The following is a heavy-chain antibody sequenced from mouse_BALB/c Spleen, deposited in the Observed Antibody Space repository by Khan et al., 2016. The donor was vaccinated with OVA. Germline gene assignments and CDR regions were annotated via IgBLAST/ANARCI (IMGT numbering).Heavy chain of an antibody. J-gene: IGHJ3*01. CDR3: ARRGVYGIFAY. V-gene: IGHV1-7*01. D-gene: IGHD2-1*01. Sequence: QVQLQQSGAELAKPGASVKMSCKASGYTFTTYWMHWVNQRPGQGLDWIGYINPSTGYTEYNQKFKDKATLTADKSSSTAYMQLNSLTSEDSAVYYCARRGVYGIFAYWGQGTLVTVSA. CDR2: INPSTGYT. CDR1: GYTFTTYW.